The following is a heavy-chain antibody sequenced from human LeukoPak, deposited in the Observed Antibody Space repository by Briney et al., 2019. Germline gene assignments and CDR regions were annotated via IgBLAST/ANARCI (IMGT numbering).Heavy chain of an antibody. CDR3: ARVTGIAAAGRESFDY. J-gene: IGHJ4*02. CDR1: XGSXSSGGYY. CDR2: IYYSGST. Sequence: TXSLXXXXSXGSXSSGGYYWSWIRXHXGKGLEWIGYIYYSGSTYYNPSLKSRVTISVDTSKNQFSLKLSSATAADTAVYYCARVTGIAAAGRESFDYWGQGTLVTVSS. D-gene: IGHD6-13*01. V-gene: IGHV4-31*03.